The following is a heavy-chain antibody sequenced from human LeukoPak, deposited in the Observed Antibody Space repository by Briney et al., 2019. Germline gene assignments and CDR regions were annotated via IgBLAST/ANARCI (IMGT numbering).Heavy chain of an antibody. V-gene: IGHV4-4*07. CDR3: ASFGNSAFDI. Sequence: SETLSLTCTVSGGSIGSYYWSWIRQLAGKGLEWIGRIYISGSTDYNPSLKSRVTMSIDTSKNQFTLQLVSVTAADTAVYFCASFGNSAFDIWGQGTMVTVSS. CDR1: GGSIGSYY. D-gene: IGHD1-14*01. J-gene: IGHJ3*02. CDR2: IYISGST.